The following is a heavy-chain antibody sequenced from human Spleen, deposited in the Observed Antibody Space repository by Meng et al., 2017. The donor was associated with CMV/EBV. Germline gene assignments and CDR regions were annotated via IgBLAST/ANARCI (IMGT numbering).Heavy chain of an antibody. V-gene: IGHV1-18*03. D-gene: IGHD2-21*01. CDR3: ARGYSLDSWFDP. J-gene: IGHJ5*02. Sequence: ASVKVSCKAPGYTLTSYGISWVRQAPGQGLEWMGWISAYNGNTNYAQRLQGRVTLTTDTSTSTAYMELRSLRFDDMAVYYCARGYSLDSWFDPWGQGTLVTVSS. CDR2: ISAYNGNT. CDR1: GYTLTSYG.